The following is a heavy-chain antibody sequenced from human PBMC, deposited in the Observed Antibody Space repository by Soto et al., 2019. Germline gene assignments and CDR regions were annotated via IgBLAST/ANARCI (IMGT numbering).Heavy chain of an antibody. D-gene: IGHD3-10*01. CDR3: ARSMEGYGDYYYYGMDV. Sequence: QPGGSLRLSCAASGFTFSSYAMHWVRQAPGKGLEWVAVISYDGSNKYYADSVKGRFTISRDNSKNTLYLQMNSLRAEDTAVYYCARSMEGYGDYYYYGMDVWGQGTTVTVSS. V-gene: IGHV3-30-3*01. J-gene: IGHJ6*02. CDR2: ISYDGSNK. CDR1: GFTFSSYA.